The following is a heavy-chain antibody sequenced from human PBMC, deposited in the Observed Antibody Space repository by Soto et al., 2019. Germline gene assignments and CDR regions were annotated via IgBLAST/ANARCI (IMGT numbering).Heavy chain of an antibody. CDR2: ISGSGGST. D-gene: IGHD6-6*01. V-gene: IGHV3-23*01. CDR1: GFTFSSYA. J-gene: IGHJ4*02. CDR3: AKDLAEEVAARWDY. Sequence: GGSLRLSCAASGFTFSSYAMSWVRQAPGKGLEWVSAISGSGGSTYYADSVKGRFTISRDNSKNTLYLQMNSLRAEDTAVYYCAKDLAEEVAARWDYWGQGTLVTVSS.